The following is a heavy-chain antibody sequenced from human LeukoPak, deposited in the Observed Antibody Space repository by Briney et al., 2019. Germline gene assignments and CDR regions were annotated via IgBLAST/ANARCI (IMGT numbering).Heavy chain of an antibody. J-gene: IGHJ2*01. V-gene: IGHV4-30-2*01. Sequence: SETLSLTCTVSGGSISSGGYYWSWIRQPPGKGLEWIGYIYHSGSTYYNPSLKSRATISVDRFKNQFSLKLSSVTAADTAVYYCARSTRGSGWPDWYFDLWGRGTLVTVSS. CDR2: IYHSGST. CDR3: ARSTRGSGWPDWYFDL. CDR1: GGSISSGGYY. D-gene: IGHD6-19*01.